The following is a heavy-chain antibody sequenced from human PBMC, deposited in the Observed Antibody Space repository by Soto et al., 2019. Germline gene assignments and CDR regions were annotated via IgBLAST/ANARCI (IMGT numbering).Heavy chain of an antibody. CDR2: FIPIYGTA. CDR3: ARDTAPSDV. Sequence: SVKVSCKASGYSFTSYGISWVRQAPGQGLEWMGRFIPIYGTANYAQKFQGRVTITADKSTTTAYMELSSLRSEDTAVYYCARDTAPSDVWGQGTTVTVSS. J-gene: IGHJ6*02. D-gene: IGHD4-17*01. V-gene: IGHV1-69*06. CDR1: GYSFTSYG.